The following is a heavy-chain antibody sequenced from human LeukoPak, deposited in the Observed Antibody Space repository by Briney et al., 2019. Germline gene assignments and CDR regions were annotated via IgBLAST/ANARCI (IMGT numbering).Heavy chain of an antibody. CDR1: GGSVSSGSYY. D-gene: IGHD3-10*01. V-gene: IGHV4-61*01. CDR3: ARGFGDWGLSWFDP. CDR2: IYYSGSA. J-gene: IGHJ5*02. Sequence: PAETLSLTCTVSGGSVSSGSYYWSWIRQPPGKGLEWIVNIYYSGSAKYNPSLKSRVTISVDTSKNQFSLKLTSVTAADTAVYYCARGFGDWGLSWFDPWGQGTLVTVSS.